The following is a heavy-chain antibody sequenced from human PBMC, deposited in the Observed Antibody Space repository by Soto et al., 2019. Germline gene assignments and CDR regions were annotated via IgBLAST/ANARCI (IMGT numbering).Heavy chain of an antibody. J-gene: IGHJ6*02. Sequence: EVQLVESGGGLVQPGGSLRLSCAASGFTFSSYWMSWVRQAPGKGLEWVANIKQDGSEKYYVDSVKGRFTISRDNAKNSLYLQMNSLRAEDTAVYYCARCTYYYDSSGYYSYYYGMDVWGQGTTVTVSS. CDR1: GFTFSSYW. CDR2: IKQDGSEK. CDR3: ARCTYYYDSSGYYSYYYGMDV. V-gene: IGHV3-7*01. D-gene: IGHD3-22*01.